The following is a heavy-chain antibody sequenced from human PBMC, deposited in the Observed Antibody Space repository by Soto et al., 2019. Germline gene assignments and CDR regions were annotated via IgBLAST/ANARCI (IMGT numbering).Heavy chain of an antibody. Sequence: PSETLSLTCAVSGYSISSGYYWGWIRQPPGKGLEWIGSIYHSGSTYYNPSLKSRVTISVDTSKNQFSLKLSSVTAADTAVYYCASIFQQLVPSWFDPWGQGTLVTVSS. D-gene: IGHD6-6*01. CDR2: IYHSGST. CDR1: GYSISSGYY. CDR3: ASIFQQLVPSWFDP. V-gene: IGHV4-38-2*01. J-gene: IGHJ5*02.